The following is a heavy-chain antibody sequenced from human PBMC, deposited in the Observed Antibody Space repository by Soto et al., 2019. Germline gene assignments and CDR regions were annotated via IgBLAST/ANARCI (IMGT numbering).Heavy chain of an antibody. V-gene: IGHV3-48*02. CDR2: ITGSGSTK. J-gene: IGHJ6*02. CDR3: ARGQYGMDV. Sequence: GGSLRLSCADSGFTFSPYSMNWVRQAPGKGLEWVSYITGSGSTKYYADSVKGRFTISRDNAENSLYLQMNSLGDDDTAVYYCARGQYGMDVWGQGTAVTVSS. CDR1: GFTFSPYS.